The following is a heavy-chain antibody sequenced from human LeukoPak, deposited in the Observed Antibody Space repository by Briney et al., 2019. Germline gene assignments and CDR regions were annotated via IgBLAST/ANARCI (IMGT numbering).Heavy chain of an antibody. Sequence: GGSLRLSCVASGFTFSTYAMQWVRQAPGKGLEWVAFISHDGSSRYYADSVNGRFTISRDNSKNTLYLQMNSLRVEDTAVYYCARDILAVASSDYWGQETLVTVSS. CDR3: ARDILAVASSDY. J-gene: IGHJ4*02. V-gene: IGHV3-30-3*01. CDR2: ISHDGSSR. CDR1: GFTFSTYA. D-gene: IGHD6-19*01.